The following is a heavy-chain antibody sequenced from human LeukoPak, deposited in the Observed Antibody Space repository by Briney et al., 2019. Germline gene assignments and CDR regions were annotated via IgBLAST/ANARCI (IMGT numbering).Heavy chain of an antibody. Sequence: APVKVSCKASGYTFTRYAINWLRQAPGQGLEWMGWINMYTANPAYAQGFTERFVFSLDTSVTTAYLQISNLKTEDTAVYYCARRDNDDDFDYWGQGTLVTVSS. CDR2: INMYTANP. V-gene: IGHV7-4-1*02. J-gene: IGHJ4*02. CDR1: GYTFTRYA. CDR3: ARRDNDDDFDY. D-gene: IGHD3-16*01.